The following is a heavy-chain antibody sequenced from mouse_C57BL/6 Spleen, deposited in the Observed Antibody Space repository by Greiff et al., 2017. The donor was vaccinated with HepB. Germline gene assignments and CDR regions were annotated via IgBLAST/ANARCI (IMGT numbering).Heavy chain of an antibody. CDR1: GYSFSSSW. CDR2: IYPGDGDT. V-gene: IGHV1-82*01. Sequence: QVQLQQSGPELVKPGASVKISCKASGYSFSSSWMNWVKQRPGKGLEWIGRIYPGDGDTNYNGKFKGKATLTADKSSSTAYMQLSSLTSEDSAVYFCARDAMDYWGQGTSVTVSS. CDR3: ARDAMDY. J-gene: IGHJ4*01.